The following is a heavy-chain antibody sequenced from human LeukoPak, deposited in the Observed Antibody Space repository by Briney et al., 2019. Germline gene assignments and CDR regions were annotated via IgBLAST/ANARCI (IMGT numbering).Heavy chain of an antibody. CDR2: ISYDGSNK. Sequence: PGRSLRLSCAASGFTFSSYGMHWVRQAPGKGLEWVAVISYDGSNKYYADSVKGRFTISRDNSKNTLYLQMNSLRAEDTAVYYCAKDEGTVTHGYFDYWGQGTLVTVSS. V-gene: IGHV3-30*18. CDR1: GFTFSSYG. CDR3: AKDEGTVTHGYFDY. J-gene: IGHJ4*02. D-gene: IGHD4-17*01.